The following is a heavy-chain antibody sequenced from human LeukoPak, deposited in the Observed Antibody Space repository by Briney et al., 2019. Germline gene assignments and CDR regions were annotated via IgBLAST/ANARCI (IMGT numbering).Heavy chain of an antibody. CDR1: GGSISSYY. Sequence: PSETLSLTCTVSGGSISSYYWSWIRQPPGKGLEWIGYIYYSGSTNYNPSLKSRVTISVDKSKNQFSLKLSSVTAADTAVYYCARAKNPGLYGPWGQGTLVTVSS. D-gene: IGHD2/OR15-2a*01. CDR2: IYYSGST. CDR3: ARAKNPGLYGP. V-gene: IGHV4-59*01. J-gene: IGHJ5*02.